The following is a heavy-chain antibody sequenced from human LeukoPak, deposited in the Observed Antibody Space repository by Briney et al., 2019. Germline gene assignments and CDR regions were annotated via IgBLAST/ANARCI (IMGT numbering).Heavy chain of an antibody. D-gene: IGHD3-22*01. J-gene: IGHJ4*02. V-gene: IGHV3-7*01. CDR1: GFTFSSYW. CDR3: ARHYFDSSGYLAGY. CDR2: IKQDGSEK. Sequence: PGGSLRLSCAASGFTFSSYWMSWVRQAPGKGLEWVAKIKQDGSEKYYVDSVKGRFTISRDNAKNSLYLQMNSLRAEDTAVYYCARHYFDSSGYLAGYWGQGTLVTVSS.